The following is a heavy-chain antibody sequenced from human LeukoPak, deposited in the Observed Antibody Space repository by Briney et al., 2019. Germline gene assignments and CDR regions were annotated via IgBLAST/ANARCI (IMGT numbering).Heavy chain of an antibody. Sequence: PAGSLRLSCAASGFTFSTYWMSWVRQAPGPGLEWVASIKQDGSEKSYVDSVKGRFTISRDNAKNSLYLQMNSLRAEDTAVYYCARGGYQLLWYWGQGTLVTVSS. CDR1: GFTFSTYW. V-gene: IGHV3-7*04. D-gene: IGHD2-2*01. CDR2: IKQDGSEK. CDR3: ARGGYQLLWY. J-gene: IGHJ4*02.